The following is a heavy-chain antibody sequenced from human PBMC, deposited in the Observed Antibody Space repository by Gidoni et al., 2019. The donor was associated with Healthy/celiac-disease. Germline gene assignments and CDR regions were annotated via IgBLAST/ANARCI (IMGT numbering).Heavy chain of an antibody. CDR3: ARVSGTSYYDSSGYYKNDYYYGMDV. CDR2: ISSSSSYI. CDR1: GFTFSSYS. J-gene: IGHJ6*02. V-gene: IGHV3-21*01. D-gene: IGHD3-22*01. Sequence: EVQLVESGGGLVKPGGSLRLSCAASGFTFSSYSMNWVRQAPGKGLEWVSSISSSSSYIYYADSVKGRFTNSRDNAKNSLYLQMNSLRAEDTAVYYCARVSGTSYYDSSGYYKNDYYYGMDVWGQGTTVTVSS.